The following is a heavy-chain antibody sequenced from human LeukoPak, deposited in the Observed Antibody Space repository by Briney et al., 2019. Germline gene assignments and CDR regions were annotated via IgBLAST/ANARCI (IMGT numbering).Heavy chain of an antibody. Sequence: ASVKVSCKASGYTFTSYYMHWERQAPGQGLEWMGIINPSGGSTNYAQKFQGRVTITADESTSTAYMELSSLRSEDTAVYYCARERIMGTGTSDYWGQGTLVTVSS. CDR1: GYTFTSYY. CDR3: ARERIMGTGTSDY. J-gene: IGHJ4*02. V-gene: IGHV1-46*01. CDR2: INPSGGST. D-gene: IGHD1-1*01.